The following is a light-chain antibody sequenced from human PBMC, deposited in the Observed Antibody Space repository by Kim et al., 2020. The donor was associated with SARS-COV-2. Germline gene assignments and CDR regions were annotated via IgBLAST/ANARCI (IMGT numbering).Light chain of an antibody. J-gene: IGLJ3*02. CDR1: SSNIGAGYD. CDR2: GNS. V-gene: IGLV1-40*01. Sequence: QRATTSCTGSSSNIGAGYDVHWYQQLPGTAPKLLIYGNSNRPSGVPDRFSGSKSGTSASLAITGLQAEDEADYYCQSYDSSLSAWVFGGGTKVTVL. CDR3: QSYDSSLSAWV.